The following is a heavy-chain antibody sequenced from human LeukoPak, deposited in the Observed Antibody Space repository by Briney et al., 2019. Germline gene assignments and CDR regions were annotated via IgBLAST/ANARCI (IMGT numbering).Heavy chain of an antibody. CDR1: GGTFSSYA. Sequence: ASVKLSCKASGGTFSSYAISWVRQATGQGLEWMGWMNPNSGNTGYAQKFQGRVTMTRNTSISTAYMELSSLRSVDTAVYYCARDSSGFDYWGKGILVTVS. CDR2: MNPNSGNT. V-gene: IGHV1-8*02. J-gene: IGHJ4*02. D-gene: IGHD6-19*01. CDR3: ARDSSGFDY.